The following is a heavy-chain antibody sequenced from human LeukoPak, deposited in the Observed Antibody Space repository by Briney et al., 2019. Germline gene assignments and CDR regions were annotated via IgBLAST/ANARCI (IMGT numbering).Heavy chain of an antibody. Sequence: PETLSLTCAVYGGSFSGYYWSWIRQPPGKGLEWIGEINHSGSTNYNPSLKSRVTISVDTSKNQFSLKLSSVTAADTAVYYCARVDDYDILTGYYNWGQGTLVTASS. D-gene: IGHD3-9*01. CDR1: GGSFSGYY. J-gene: IGHJ4*02. CDR3: ARVDDYDILTGYYN. V-gene: IGHV4-34*01. CDR2: INHSGST.